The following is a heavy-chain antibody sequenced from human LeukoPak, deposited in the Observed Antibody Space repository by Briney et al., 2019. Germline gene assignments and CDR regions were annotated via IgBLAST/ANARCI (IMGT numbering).Heavy chain of an antibody. Sequence: VASVKVSCKASRGTFSSYAISWVRQAPGQGLEWMGRIIPILGIANYAQKFQGRVTITADKSTSTAYMELSSLRSEDTAVYYCARGPPQPSRYNWFDPWGQGTLVTVSS. J-gene: IGHJ5*02. D-gene: IGHD2-2*01. V-gene: IGHV1-69*04. CDR2: IIPILGIA. CDR3: ARGPPQPSRYNWFDP. CDR1: RGTFSSYA.